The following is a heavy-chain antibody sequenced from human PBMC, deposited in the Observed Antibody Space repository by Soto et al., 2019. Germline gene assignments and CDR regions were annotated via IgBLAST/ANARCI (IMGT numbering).Heavy chain of an antibody. Sequence: QVQLVQSGVEVKKPGSSVKVSCKASGGTFSSYAISWVRQAPGQGLEWMGGIIPIFGTANYAQKFQGRVTITADKSTSTAYMELSSLRSEDTAVYYCAREKWELLRVGFFDYWGQGTLVTVSS. CDR3: AREKWELLRVGFFDY. J-gene: IGHJ4*02. CDR2: IIPIFGTA. V-gene: IGHV1-69*06. CDR1: GGTFSSYA. D-gene: IGHD1-26*01.